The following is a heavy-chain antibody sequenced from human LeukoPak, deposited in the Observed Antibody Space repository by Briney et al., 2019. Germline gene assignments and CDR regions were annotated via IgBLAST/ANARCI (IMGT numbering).Heavy chain of an antibody. J-gene: IGHJ6*03. Sequence: PGGSLRLSCAASRFSFSSYGMHWVRQAPGKGLDWVAYIQYVGSNEQYADSVKGRFSISRDSSKNTLYLQMNSLRAEDTAVYYCAKDRCSNGVGCYYYYMDVWGKGTTVTISS. V-gene: IGHV3-30*02. D-gene: IGHD2-8*01. CDR3: AKDRCSNGVGCYYYYMDV. CDR1: RFSFSSYG. CDR2: IQYVGSNE.